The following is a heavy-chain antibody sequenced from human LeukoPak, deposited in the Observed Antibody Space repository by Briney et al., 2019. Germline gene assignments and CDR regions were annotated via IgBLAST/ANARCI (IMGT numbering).Heavy chain of an antibody. V-gene: IGHV3-48*03. D-gene: IGHD3-10*02. CDR1: GFTFSSYE. CDR2: ISSSGRTI. CDR3: AELGITMIGGV. Sequence: GGSLRLSCAASGFTFSSYEMNWDRQAPGKGLEWVSYISSSGRTIYYEDSVKGRFSISRDNAKNSLYLQMNSLRAEDTAVYYCAELGITMIGGVWGKGTTVTISS. J-gene: IGHJ6*04.